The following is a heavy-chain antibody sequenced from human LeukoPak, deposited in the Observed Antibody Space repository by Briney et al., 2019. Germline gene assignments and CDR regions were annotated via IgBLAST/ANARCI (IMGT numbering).Heavy chain of an antibody. CDR1: AGSISSGGYS. Sequence: SQTLSLTCAVSAGSISSGGYSWSWIRQPPGKGLEWIGYICHSGSTYYNPSLKSRVTISVDRSKNQFSLKLSSVTAADTAVYYCARGGLTTLHGMDVWGQGTTVTVSS. CDR2: ICHSGST. CDR3: ARGGLTTLHGMDV. J-gene: IGHJ6*02. D-gene: IGHD3-3*01. V-gene: IGHV4-30-2*01.